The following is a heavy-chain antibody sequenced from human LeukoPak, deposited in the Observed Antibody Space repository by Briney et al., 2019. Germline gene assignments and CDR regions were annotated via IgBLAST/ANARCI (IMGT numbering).Heavy chain of an antibody. V-gene: IGHV2-70*04. Sequence: SGPTLVNPTQTLTLTCTFSGFSLSTSGMRVSWIRQPPGKALEWLARIDWDDDKFYSTSLKTRLTISKDTSKNQVVLTMTNMDPVDTATYYCARSRGYSGYDYAKFYFDYWGQGTLVTVSS. D-gene: IGHD5-12*01. J-gene: IGHJ4*02. CDR2: IDWDDDK. CDR3: ARSRGYSGYDYAKFYFDY. CDR1: GFSLSTSGMR.